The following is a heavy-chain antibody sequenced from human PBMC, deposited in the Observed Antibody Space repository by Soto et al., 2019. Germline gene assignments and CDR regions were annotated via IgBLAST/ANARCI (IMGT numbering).Heavy chain of an antibody. V-gene: IGHV3-73*02. D-gene: IGHD3-22*01. CDR2: IRSKANGYAT. Sequence: EVQLVESGGGLVQPGGSLKLSCAASGFTFSGSAMPWVRQASGKGLEWVGHIRSKANGYATAYAASVKGRFTISRDDSKNTAYLQMNSLKTEDTAVYYCTSSALIDYYYYCGRDVWGQGTTVTVSS. CDR3: TSSALIDYYYYCGRDV. CDR1: GFTFSGSA. J-gene: IGHJ6*02.